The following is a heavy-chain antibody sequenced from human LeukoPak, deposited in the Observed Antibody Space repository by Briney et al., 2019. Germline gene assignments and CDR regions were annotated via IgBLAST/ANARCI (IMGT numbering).Heavy chain of an antibody. V-gene: IGHV3-23*01. Sequence: GGSLRLSCAASGFTFSSYAMSWVRQAPGKGLEWVSAISGSGGSTYYADSVKGRFTISRDNSKNTLYLQMNSLRAEDTAVYYCAKDRVGYYDSSGYGSYWYFDLWGRGTLVTVSS. CDR3: AKDRVGYYDSSGYGSYWYFDL. D-gene: IGHD3-22*01. CDR2: ISGSGGST. CDR1: GFTFSSYA. J-gene: IGHJ2*01.